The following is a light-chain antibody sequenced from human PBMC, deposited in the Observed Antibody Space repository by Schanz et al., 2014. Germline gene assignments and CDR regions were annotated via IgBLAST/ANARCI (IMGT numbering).Light chain of an antibody. CDR2: DAS. CDR3: QQAYSFPLT. V-gene: IGKV1-27*01. J-gene: IGKJ3*01. Sequence: DSQMAQSPSSLSASVGDRVTITCRASQGISSHLAWYQQKPGKVPKLLIYDASTLQSGVPSRFSGSGSGTDFTLTISSLQPEDFATYYCQQAYSFPLTFGPGTKVDI. CDR1: QGISSH.